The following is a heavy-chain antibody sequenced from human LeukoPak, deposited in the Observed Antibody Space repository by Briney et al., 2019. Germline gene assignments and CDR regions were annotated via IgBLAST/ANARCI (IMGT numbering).Heavy chain of an antibody. CDR2: INQDGSEK. V-gene: IGHV3-7*02. J-gene: IGHJ4*02. D-gene: IGHD2/OR15-2a*01. Sequence: GGSLRLSCAASGFTFSNSGMSWVRQAPGKGLEWVANINQDGSEKNCVDSAKGRFTISRDNAKNSLYLQMNSLRAEDTAVYYCANNRASLDYWGQGTLVTVSS. CDR1: GFTFSNSG. CDR3: ANNRASLDY.